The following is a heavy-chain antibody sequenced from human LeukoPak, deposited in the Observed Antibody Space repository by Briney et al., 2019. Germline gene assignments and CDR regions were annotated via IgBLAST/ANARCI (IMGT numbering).Heavy chain of an antibody. J-gene: IGHJ4*02. CDR2: IKQDGSEK. V-gene: IGHV3-7*01. Sequence: GGSLRLSCEASGFTFSNFWMHWVRLAPGKGLEWVANIKQDGSEKYYVDSVKGRFTISRDNAKNSLYLQMNSLRAEDTAVYYCARAIGGSASYWGQGTLVTVSS. CDR3: ARAIGGSASY. CDR1: GFTFSNFW. D-gene: IGHD3-10*01.